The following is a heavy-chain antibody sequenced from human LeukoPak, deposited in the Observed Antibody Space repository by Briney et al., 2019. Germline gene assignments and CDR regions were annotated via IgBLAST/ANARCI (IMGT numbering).Heavy chain of an antibody. D-gene: IGHD5-24*01. CDR1: GGSLGGHF. J-gene: IGHJ4*02. V-gene: IGHV4-59*11. CDR2: THAGRST. Sequence: SSETLSLTCSVSGGSLGGHFYNWVRQPPGKGLEWIGLTHAGRSTIYNPSLKSRVSISVDTSKNQFSLTLTSVTAADTAVYFCVMGRGWQPDYWGQGILVTVSS. CDR3: VMGRGWQPDY.